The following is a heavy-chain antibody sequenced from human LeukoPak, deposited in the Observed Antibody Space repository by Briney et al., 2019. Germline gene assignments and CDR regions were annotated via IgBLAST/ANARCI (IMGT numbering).Heavy chain of an antibody. CDR2: INPNSGGT. CDR3: AREVAAADRSFDP. V-gene: IGHV1-2*02. J-gene: IGHJ5*02. D-gene: IGHD6-13*01. CDR1: GYTFTSYY. Sequence: GASVKVSCKASGYTFTSYYMHWVRQAPGQGLEWMGWINPNSGGTNYAQKFQGRVTMTRDTSISTAYMELRSLRSDDTAVYYCAREVAAADRSFDPWGQGTLVTVSS.